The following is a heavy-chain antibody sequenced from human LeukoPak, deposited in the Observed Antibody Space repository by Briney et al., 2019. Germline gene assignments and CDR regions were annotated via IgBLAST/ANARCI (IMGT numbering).Heavy chain of an antibody. CDR1: GFSIVSDYY. Sequence: SETLSLTCTVSGFSIVSDYYWGWIRLLPGKGLEWIGRIYTSGSTNYNPSLKSRVTISVDTSKNQFSLKLSSVTAADTAVYYCARDRGGDGYFDYWGQGTLVTVSS. D-gene: IGHD3-16*01. CDR3: ARDRGGDGYFDY. V-gene: IGHV4-38-2*02. J-gene: IGHJ4*02. CDR2: IYTSGST.